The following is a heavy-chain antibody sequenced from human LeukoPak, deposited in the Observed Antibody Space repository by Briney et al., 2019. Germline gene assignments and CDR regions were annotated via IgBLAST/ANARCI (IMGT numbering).Heavy chain of an antibody. CDR1: GGSIGSSNSF. CDR3: ARATAAPSSYFFDH. Sequence: SETLSLTCSVSGGSIGSSNSFWGWIRQPPGERLEWIATIYYNGNTYYNPSLQSRVTISVDTSTNQFSLKLNSVIAADTAVYYCARATAAPSSYFFDHWGQGTLVTVSS. D-gene: IGHD6-25*01. J-gene: IGHJ4*02. V-gene: IGHV4-39*07. CDR2: IYYNGNT.